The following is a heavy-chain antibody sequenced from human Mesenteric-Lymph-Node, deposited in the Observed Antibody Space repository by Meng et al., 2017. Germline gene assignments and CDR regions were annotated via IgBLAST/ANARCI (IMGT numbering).Heavy chain of an antibody. J-gene: IGHJ4*02. CDR2: IYSGGST. CDR3: ARDHGGGAARGPQPIDY. CDR1: GFTVSSNY. D-gene: IGHD4-23*01. Sequence: GGSLRLSCAASGFTVSSNYMSWVRQAPGKGLEWVSVIYSGGSTYYADSVKGRFTISRDNSKNTLYLQMNSLRAEDTAVYYCARDHGGGAARGPQPIDYWGQGTLVTVSS. V-gene: IGHV3-66*01.